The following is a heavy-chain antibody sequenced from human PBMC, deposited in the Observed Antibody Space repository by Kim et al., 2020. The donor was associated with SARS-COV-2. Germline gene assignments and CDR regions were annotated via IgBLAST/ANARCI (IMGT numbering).Heavy chain of an antibody. Sequence: GGSLRLSCAASGFTFSTYSMDWVRQAPGKGLEWLSYISSTTSTIYYADSVKGRFTISRDNAENSLYLQMNSLRDEDTAVYYCARVGRSSYAMDAWCQGTTVTVSS. D-gene: IGHD1-26*01. CDR3: ARVGRSSYAMDA. CDR1: GFTFSTYS. CDR2: ISSTTSTI. V-gene: IGHV3-48*02. J-gene: IGHJ6*02.